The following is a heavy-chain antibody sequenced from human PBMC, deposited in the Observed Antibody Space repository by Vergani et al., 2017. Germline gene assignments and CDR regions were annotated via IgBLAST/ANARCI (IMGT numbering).Heavy chain of an antibody. V-gene: IGHV1-3*01. CDR3: ARDAEMATIGY. J-gene: IGHJ4*02. D-gene: IGHD5-24*01. Sequence: QVQLVQSGAEVKKPGASVKVSCKASGYTFTSYAMHWVRQAPGQRLEWMGWINAGNGNTKYSQKLQGRVTMTTDTSTSTAYMELRSLRSDDTAVYYCARDAEMATIGYWGQGTLVTVSS. CDR2: INAGNGNT. CDR1: GYTFTSYA.